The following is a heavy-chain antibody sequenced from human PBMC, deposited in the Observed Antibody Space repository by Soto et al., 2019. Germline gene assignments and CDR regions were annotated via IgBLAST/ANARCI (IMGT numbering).Heavy chain of an antibody. CDR2: IYYSGST. CDR1: GGSICSYY. D-gene: IGHD2-2*01. CDR3: ARGYCSSTSCYYIDY. Sequence: PSETPSLTCTVSGGSICSYYWSGIRQPPGKGLEWIGYIYYSGSTNYNPSLKSRVTISVDTSKNQFSLKLSSVTAADTAVYYCARGYCSSTSCYYIDYWGQGTLVTVSS. V-gene: IGHV4-59*01. J-gene: IGHJ4*02.